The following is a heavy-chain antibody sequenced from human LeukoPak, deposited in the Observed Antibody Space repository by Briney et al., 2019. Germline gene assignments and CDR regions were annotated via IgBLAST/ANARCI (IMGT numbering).Heavy chain of an antibody. CDR2: ISWNSGSI. J-gene: IGHJ6*02. V-gene: IGHV3-9*01. D-gene: IGHD1-26*01. Sequence: GGSLRLSCAASGFTFDDFAMYWVRRPPGKGLEWVSGISWNSGSIAYAGSVKGRFTISRDNAKNSLYLQMNSLRAEDTALYYCAKDYYGREDYYYGMDVWGQGTTVTVSS. CDR1: GFTFDDFA. CDR3: AKDYYGREDYYYGMDV.